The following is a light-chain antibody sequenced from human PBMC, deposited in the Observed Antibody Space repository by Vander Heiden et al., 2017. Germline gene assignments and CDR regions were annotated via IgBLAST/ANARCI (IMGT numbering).Light chain of an antibody. Sequence: EIVLTQSRGTLSVSAGESTTLSCRACKNAISNYLAWYQQKPGQAPRLLIYWASHRATGIPDRFSGSGSGTDFALTISRVEPEDFVVYYCQQYGSSPRTFGGGTKMEIK. CDR1: KNAISNY. V-gene: IGKV3-20*01. CDR2: WAS. J-gene: IGKJ4*01. CDR3: QQYGSSPRT.